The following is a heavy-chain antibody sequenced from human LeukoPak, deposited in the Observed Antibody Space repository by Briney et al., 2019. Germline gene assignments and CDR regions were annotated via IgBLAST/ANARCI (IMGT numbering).Heavy chain of an antibody. Sequence: GASVKVSCKASGYTFTSYAMHWVRQAPGQRLEWMGWINAGNGNTKYSQKFQGRVTNTRDTSASTAYMELSSLRSEDTAVYYFARDLAYCGGDCYWGQGTLVTVSS. V-gene: IGHV1-3*01. D-gene: IGHD2-21*02. J-gene: IGHJ4*02. CDR1: GYTFTSYA. CDR2: INAGNGNT. CDR3: ARDLAYCGGDCY.